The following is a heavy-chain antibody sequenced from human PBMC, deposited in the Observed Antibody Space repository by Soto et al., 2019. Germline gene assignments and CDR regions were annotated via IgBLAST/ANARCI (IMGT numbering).Heavy chain of an antibody. Sequence: QVQLVQSGAEVKKPGASVKVSCKVSGYSLTELSMHWVRQAPGKGLEWMGGFDPEDGETIYAQKFQGRVTMTEDTSTDTAYMELSSLRSEDTAVYYCATMRVYYDILTGYHPPFDYWGQGTLVTVSS. CDR2: FDPEDGET. D-gene: IGHD3-9*01. J-gene: IGHJ4*02. CDR1: GYSLTELS. V-gene: IGHV1-24*01. CDR3: ATMRVYYDILTGYHPPFDY.